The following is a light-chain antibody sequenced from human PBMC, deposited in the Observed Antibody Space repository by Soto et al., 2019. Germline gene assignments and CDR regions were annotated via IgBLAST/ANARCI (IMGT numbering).Light chain of an antibody. V-gene: IGLV2-8*01. CDR2: EVT. CDR1: NSDVGGYNF. Sequence: QSVLTQPPPASGSPGQSVTISCTGSNSDVGGYNFVSWYQQHPGKAPKLVIYEVTKRPSGVPDRFSGSKSGNTASLTVSGLQAEDEADYFCSSYAGSNNLVFGTGTKVTV. CDR3: SSYAGSNNLV. J-gene: IGLJ1*01.